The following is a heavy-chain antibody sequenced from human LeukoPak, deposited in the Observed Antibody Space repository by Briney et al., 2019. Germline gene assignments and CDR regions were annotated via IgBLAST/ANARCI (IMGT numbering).Heavy chain of an antibody. CDR1: GFTFSSYA. CDR2: ISSNGGST. V-gene: IGHV3-64D*06. J-gene: IGHJ4*02. Sequence: GGSLRLSCSASGFTFSSYAMHWVRQAPGKGLEYVSAISSNGGSTYYADSVKGRFTISRDDSKNTLYLQMSSLRAEDMAVYYCVRISSSGWYAGDYWGQGTLVTVSS. CDR3: VRISSSGWYAGDY. D-gene: IGHD6-19*01.